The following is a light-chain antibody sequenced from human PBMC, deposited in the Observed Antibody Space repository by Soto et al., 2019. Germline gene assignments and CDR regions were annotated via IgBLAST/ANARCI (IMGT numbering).Light chain of an antibody. Sequence: QTVVTKEPSFSVSPGGTVTLTCGLSSGPVFTSSYPNWYQQTPGQAPRTLIFNTNTRSSGVPDRFSGSILGDKAALTMTVAQADDDSYYYWLLYLGGGIWVFGGGTKLTVL. CDR2: NTN. CDR3: LLYLGGGIWV. J-gene: IGLJ3*02. V-gene: IGLV8-61*01. CDR1: SGPVFTSSY.